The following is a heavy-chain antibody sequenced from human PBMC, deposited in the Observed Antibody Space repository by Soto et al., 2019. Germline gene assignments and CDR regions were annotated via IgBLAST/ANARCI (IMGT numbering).Heavy chain of an antibody. Sequence: GASVKVSCNASGYTFNSYGISWVRQAPGQELEWMGWISAYNGNTNYAQKLQDRVTMTTDTSTSTAYMGLRSLRSDDTAVYYCARGGSGYCSSTSCLYYFDYWGQGTLVTVSS. CDR1: GYTFNSYG. V-gene: IGHV1-18*01. J-gene: IGHJ4*02. CDR3: ARGGSGYCSSTSCLYYFDY. CDR2: ISAYNGNT. D-gene: IGHD2-2*01.